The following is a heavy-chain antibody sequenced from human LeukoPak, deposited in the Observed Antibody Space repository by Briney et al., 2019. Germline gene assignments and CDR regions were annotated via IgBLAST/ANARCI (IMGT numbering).Heavy chain of an antibody. CDR1: GFTFSRYA. CDR2: ISYDGSDK. D-gene: IGHD4-23*01. Sequence: AGGSLRLSCAASGFTFSRYAMSWVRQAPGKGLEWVAIISYDGSDKHYADSVKGRFTISRDNSKNTLYLQMSSLRGEDTAVYYCARDLDSTVVTPSFDYWGQGTLVTVSS. CDR3: ARDLDSTVVTPSFDY. V-gene: IGHV3-30*04. J-gene: IGHJ4*02.